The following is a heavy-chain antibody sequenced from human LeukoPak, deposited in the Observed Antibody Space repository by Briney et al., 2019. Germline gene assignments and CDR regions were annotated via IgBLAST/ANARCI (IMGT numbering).Heavy chain of an antibody. J-gene: IGHJ4*02. CDR3: ARDYPPYCTNGVCHAGPGDASDY. CDR1: GYTFTGYY. V-gene: IGHV1-2*02. CDR2: INPNSGGT. D-gene: IGHD2-8*01. Sequence: ASVKVSCKASGYTFTGYYMHWVRQAPGQGLEWMGWINPNSGGTNYAQKLRGRVTMTTDTSTSTAYMELRSLRSDDTAVYYCARDYPPYCTNGVCHAGPGDASDYWGQGTLVTVSS.